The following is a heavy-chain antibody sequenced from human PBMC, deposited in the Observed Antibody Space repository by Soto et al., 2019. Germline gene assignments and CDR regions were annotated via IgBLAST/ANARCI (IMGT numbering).Heavy chain of an antibody. J-gene: IGHJ5*02. Sequence: GASVKVSCKASGYTFTNYYMHWVRQAPGQGLEWMGIINPSGFTTSYAQKFQGRVTMTRDTSTSTVYMELSSLRSEDTAVYYCARGGIGVDDYGSWFDPWGQGTLVTVSS. CDR1: GYTFTNYY. CDR3: ARGGIGVDDYGSWFDP. CDR2: INPSGFTT. D-gene: IGHD4-17*01. V-gene: IGHV1-46*01.